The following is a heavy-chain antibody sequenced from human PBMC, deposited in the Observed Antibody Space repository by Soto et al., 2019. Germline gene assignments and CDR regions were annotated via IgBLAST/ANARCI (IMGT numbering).Heavy chain of an antibody. CDR3: ARDQLSSGLYVWFYT. V-gene: IGHV4-59*01. D-gene: IGHD6-25*01. Sequence: SETLSLTCTVSGGSISTYYWSWIRQPPGKGLEWIGYIYYDGSTSYNPSLRSRVTISVDTSKNQFSLILSSVTSADTAVYYCARDQLSSGLYVWFYTCAQRTPVTVSS. CDR1: GGSISTYY. CDR2: IYYDGST. J-gene: IGHJ5*02.